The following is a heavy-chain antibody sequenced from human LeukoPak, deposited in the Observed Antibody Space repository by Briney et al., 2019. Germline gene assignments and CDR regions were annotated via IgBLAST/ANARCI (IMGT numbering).Heavy chain of an antibody. V-gene: IGHV3-48*03. CDR2: ISSSGSTI. CDR1: GFTFSSYE. D-gene: IGHD3-10*01. J-gene: IGHJ6*02. Sequence: PGGSLRLSCAASGFTFSSYEMNWVRQAPGKGLEWVSYISSSGSTIYYADSVKGRVTISRDNAKNSLYLQMNSLRAEDTAVYYCARDRWFGELPSRDYYYYGMDVWGQGTTVTVSS. CDR3: ARDRWFGELPSRDYYYYGMDV.